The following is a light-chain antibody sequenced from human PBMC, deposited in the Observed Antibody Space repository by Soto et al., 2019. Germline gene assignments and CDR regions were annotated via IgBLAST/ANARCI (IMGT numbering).Light chain of an antibody. V-gene: IGKV1-39*01. CDR3: QQSYGTPLT. CDR2: AAS. CDR1: QSISNY. J-gene: IGKJ4*01. Sequence: DIQMTQSLSSLSASVGDTVTITCRASQSISNYLNWYQHKPGKVPKLLIYAASSLQSGVPTRFSGSGSGTDFTLTINSLQPEDFATYYCQQSYGTPLTFGGGTKIEIK.